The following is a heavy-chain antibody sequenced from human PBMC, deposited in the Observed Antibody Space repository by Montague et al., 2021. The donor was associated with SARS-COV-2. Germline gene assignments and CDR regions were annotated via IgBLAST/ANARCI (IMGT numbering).Heavy chain of an antibody. D-gene: IGHD3-22*01. CDR3: ARAPRRHYYDSTGFDAFDI. CDR2: INSDGSST. Sequence: SLRLSCAASGSTFRSYWMHWVRQAPGKGLVWVSRINSDGSSTTYADSVKGRFAISRDNAKNTLYLQMNSLRAEDTAVYYCARAPRRHYYDSTGFDAFDIWGQGTMVTVSS. CDR1: GSTFRSYW. J-gene: IGHJ3*02. V-gene: IGHV3-74*01.